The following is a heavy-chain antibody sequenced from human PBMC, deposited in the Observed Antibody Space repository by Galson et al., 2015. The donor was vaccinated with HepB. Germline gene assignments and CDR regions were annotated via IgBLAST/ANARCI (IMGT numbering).Heavy chain of an antibody. Sequence: QSGAEVKKPGESLKISCKGSGYSFTSYWIGWVRQMPGKGLEWMGIIYPGDSDTRYSPSFQGQVTISADKSISTAYLQWSSLKASDTAMYYCARRSSTSCLRRKGFLCAFDIWGQGTMVAVSS. D-gene: IGHD2-2*01. V-gene: IGHV5-51*01. CDR2: IYPGDSDT. CDR1: GYSFTSYW. J-gene: IGHJ3*02. CDR3: ARRSSTSCLRRKGFLCAFDI.